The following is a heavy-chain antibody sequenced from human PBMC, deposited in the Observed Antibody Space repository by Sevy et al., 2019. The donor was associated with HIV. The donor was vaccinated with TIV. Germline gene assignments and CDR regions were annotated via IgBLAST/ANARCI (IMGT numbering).Heavy chain of an antibody. Sequence: GGSLRLSCAASGFTFSSYSMNWVRQAPGKGLEWVSYISSSSSTIYYADSVKGRFTISRDNAKNSLYLQMNSLRAEDTAVYYCARDIYDSSGSVRPGMDVWGQGTTVTVSS. J-gene: IGHJ6*02. CDR3: ARDIYDSSGSVRPGMDV. V-gene: IGHV3-48*01. CDR1: GFTFSSYS. CDR2: ISSSSSTI. D-gene: IGHD3-22*01.